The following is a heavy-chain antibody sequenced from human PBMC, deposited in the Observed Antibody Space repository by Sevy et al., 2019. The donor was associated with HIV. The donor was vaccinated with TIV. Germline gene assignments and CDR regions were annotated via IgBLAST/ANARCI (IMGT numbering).Heavy chain of an antibody. Sequence: GGSLRLSCAASGFTFSSYAMHWVRQAPGKGLEWVAVISYDGSNKYYAKSVKGRLTISRDNSKNTLYLQMSSLRAEDTAVYYCAGEWGEGERATIWPGAFDIWGQGTMVTVSS. V-gene: IGHV3-30-3*01. CDR3: AGEWGEGERATIWPGAFDI. CDR1: GFTFSSYA. D-gene: IGHD5-12*01. CDR2: ISYDGSNK. J-gene: IGHJ3*02.